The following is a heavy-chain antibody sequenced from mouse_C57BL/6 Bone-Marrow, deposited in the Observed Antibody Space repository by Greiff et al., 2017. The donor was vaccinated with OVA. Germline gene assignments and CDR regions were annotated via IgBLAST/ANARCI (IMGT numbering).Heavy chain of an antibody. CDR2: INPNYGTT. CDR1: GYSFTDYN. CDR3: AFYYGSSDRYFDV. Sequence: EVKLMESGPELVKPGASVKISCKASGYSFTDYNMNWVKQRNGQSLEWIGVINPNYGTTTYNQKFKGKATWTVDQSSSTAYMQRNSLTSEDSAVYYCAFYYGSSDRYFDVGGTGTTVTVSS. D-gene: IGHD1-1*01. V-gene: IGHV1-39*01. J-gene: IGHJ1*03.